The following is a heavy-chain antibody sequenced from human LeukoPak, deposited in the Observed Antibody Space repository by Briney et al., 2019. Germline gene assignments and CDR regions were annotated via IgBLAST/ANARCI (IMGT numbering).Heavy chain of an antibody. CDR2: INPIFGTA. CDR1: GGTFSSYA. J-gene: IGHJ6*04. CDR3: ARTWGPSYCSSTSCPPYGMDV. D-gene: IGHD2-2*01. Sequence: SVKVSCKASGGTFSSYAISWVRQAPGQGLEWMGGINPIFGTANYAQKFQGRVTITADKSTSTAYMELSSLRSEDTAVYYCARTWGPSYCSSTSCPPYGMDVWGKGTTVTVSS. V-gene: IGHV1-69*06.